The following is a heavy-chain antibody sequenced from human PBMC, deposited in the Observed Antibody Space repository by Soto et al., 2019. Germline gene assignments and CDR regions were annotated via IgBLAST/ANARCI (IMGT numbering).Heavy chain of an antibody. Sequence: QVQLQESGPGLVKPSQTLSLTCTVSGGSISSGGYYWSWIRQHPGKGLEWIGYIYYSGSTYYNPSLQSRVTISEDTSKNQFSLKLSSVTAADTAVYYCARDRRGYGDTYGYFDLWGRGTLVTVSS. V-gene: IGHV4-31*03. J-gene: IGHJ2*01. CDR1: GGSISSGGYY. D-gene: IGHD4-17*01. CDR2: IYYSGST. CDR3: ARDRRGYGDTYGYFDL.